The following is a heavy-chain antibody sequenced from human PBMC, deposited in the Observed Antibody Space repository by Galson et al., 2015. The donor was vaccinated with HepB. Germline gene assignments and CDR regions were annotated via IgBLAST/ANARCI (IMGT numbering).Heavy chain of an antibody. CDR3: ARENWYFDV. Sequence: LRLSCAASGFTFSDYDMSWIRQAPGKGLEWISESSGWSDDTKYADSVRGRFTISRDNAKRSLYLEMNSLRAEDTAVYYCARENWYFDVWGRGTLVTVSS. CDR2: SSGWSDDT. V-gene: IGHV3-11*06. J-gene: IGHJ2*01. CDR1: GFTFSDYD.